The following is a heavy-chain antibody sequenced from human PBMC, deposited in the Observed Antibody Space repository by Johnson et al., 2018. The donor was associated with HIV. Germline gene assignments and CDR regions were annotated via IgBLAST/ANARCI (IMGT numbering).Heavy chain of an antibody. V-gene: IGHV3-30*02. Sequence: QEQLVESGGGVVQPGGSLRLSCAASGFTFSSYGMHWVRQAPGKGLEWVAFIRYDGSNKYYADSVKGRFTISRDNAKKSLYLQMNSLRAEDTALYYCVRRGRYCSNGVCFDAFDIWGQGTMVTVSS. D-gene: IGHD2-8*01. J-gene: IGHJ3*02. CDR3: VRRGRYCSNGVCFDAFDI. CDR1: GFTFSSYG. CDR2: IRYDGSNK.